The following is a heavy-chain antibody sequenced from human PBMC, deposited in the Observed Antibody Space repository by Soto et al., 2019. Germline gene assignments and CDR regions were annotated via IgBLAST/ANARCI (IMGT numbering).Heavy chain of an antibody. CDR2: ISYSGST. V-gene: IGHV4-59*01. D-gene: IGHD3-22*01. J-gene: IGHJ4*02. Sequence: SETLSLTCTVSGGSISSYYWRWIRQPPGKGLEWIGYISYSGSTNYNPSLKSRVTISVYTSKKQFSLKLSSVTAADTAVYYCARGVGTSGYHIRYWGQGTLVTVSS. CDR1: GGSISSYY. CDR3: ARGVGTSGYHIRY.